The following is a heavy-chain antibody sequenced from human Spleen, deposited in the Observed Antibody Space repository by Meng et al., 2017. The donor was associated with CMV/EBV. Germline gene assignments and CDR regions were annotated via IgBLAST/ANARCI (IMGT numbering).Heavy chain of an antibody. CDR2: INSDGSST. J-gene: IGHJ4*02. CDR3: ARGTKRYCSGTSCYTLDY. Sequence: GESLKISCAASGFTFSSYAMHWVRQAPGKGLVWVSRINSDGSSTNYADSVKGRFTISRDNAKNTLYLQMNSLRAEDTAVYYCARGTKRYCSGTSCYTLDYWGQGTLVTVSS. D-gene: IGHD2-2*02. V-gene: IGHV3-74*01. CDR1: GFTFSSYA.